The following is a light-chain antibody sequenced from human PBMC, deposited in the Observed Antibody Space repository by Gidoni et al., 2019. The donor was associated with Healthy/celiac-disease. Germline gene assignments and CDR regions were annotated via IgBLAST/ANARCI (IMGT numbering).Light chain of an antibody. CDR1: KLGEKY. CDR3: QAWDSSQVV. V-gene: IGLV3-1*01. J-gene: IGLJ2*01. Sequence: SYELTQPPSVSVSPGQTARITCSGDKLGEKYACWYQQKPGQSPVLVIYQDSKRPSGIPERFSGSNSGNTATLTISGTQAMDEADYYCQAWDSSQVVFGGGTKLTVL. CDR2: QDS.